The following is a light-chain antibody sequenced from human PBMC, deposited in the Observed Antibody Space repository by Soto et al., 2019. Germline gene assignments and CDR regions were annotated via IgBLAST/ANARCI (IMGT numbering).Light chain of an antibody. V-gene: IGKV1-8*01. J-gene: IGKJ4*01. Sequence: RMTQSPSSLSASTGDRVTVTCRASQGIISSLAWYQQKPGKAPQLLIYAASTLQSGVPSRFSGSGSGADFTLTISCLQSEDFATYYCQQYFTYPLTFGGGTKVDIK. CDR1: QGIISS. CDR3: QQYFTYPLT. CDR2: AAS.